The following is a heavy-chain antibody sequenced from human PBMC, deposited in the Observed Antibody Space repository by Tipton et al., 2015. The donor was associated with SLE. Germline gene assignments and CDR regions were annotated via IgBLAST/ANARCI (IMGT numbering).Heavy chain of an antibody. D-gene: IGHD4-23*01. J-gene: IGHJ4*02. CDR1: GGSILSYD. CDR3: ALVPRWHYYFDY. V-gene: IGHV4-59*12. CDR2: IYHVGST. Sequence: TLSLTCTVFGGSILSYDWSWIRQSPGKGLEWIGYIYHVGSTNYNPSLQSRVTISVDTSKSQFSLKLSSVTAADTAVYYCALVPRWHYYFDYWGQGTLVTVSS.